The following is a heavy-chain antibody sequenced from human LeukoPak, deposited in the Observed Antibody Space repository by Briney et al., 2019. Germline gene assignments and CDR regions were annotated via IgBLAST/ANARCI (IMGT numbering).Heavy chain of an antibody. J-gene: IGHJ6*03. CDR2: FNPNSGGA. D-gene: IGHD3-16*01. V-gene: IGHV1-2*02. CDR1: RYTFTGYY. Sequence: ASVKDSCMASRYTFTGYYMHWVRQAPAQGLEWMGWFNPNSGGANFAQNFQGRVSMTRYTSISTAYMELSRLRSNDTAVYYCARGPGEPGYYYMDVWGKGTTVTVSS. CDR3: ARGPGEPGYYYMDV.